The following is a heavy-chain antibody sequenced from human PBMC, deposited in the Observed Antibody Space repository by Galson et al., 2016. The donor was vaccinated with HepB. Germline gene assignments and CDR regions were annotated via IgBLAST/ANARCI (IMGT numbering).Heavy chain of an antibody. CDR1: GFTVGNNY. CDR3: ARTPGASTWG. V-gene: IGHV3-66*01. Sequence: SLRLSCAASGFTVGNNYMSWVRQAPGKGLEWVSLIYSGGNTLYADSVKGGFSISRTNSKNTLYLQMNSLSAEDTAVYYCARTPGASTWGWGQGTLFTVAS. D-gene: IGHD6-13*01. J-gene: IGHJ4*02. CDR2: IYSGGNT.